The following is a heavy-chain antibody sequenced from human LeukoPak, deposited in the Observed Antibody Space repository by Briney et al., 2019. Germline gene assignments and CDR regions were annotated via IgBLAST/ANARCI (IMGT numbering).Heavy chain of an antibody. CDR1: GYSFTSYW. J-gene: IGHJ3*02. D-gene: IGHD3-22*01. CDR2: IYPGDSDT. CDR3: ARQGGDYYDSSGYNAFDI. V-gene: IGHV5-51*01. Sequence: GESLKISCKGSGYSFTSYWIGWVRQMPGKGLEWMGIIYPGDSDTRYSPSFQGQVTISADKSISTAYLQWISLKASDTAMYYCARQGGDYYDSSGYNAFDIWGQGTMVTVSS.